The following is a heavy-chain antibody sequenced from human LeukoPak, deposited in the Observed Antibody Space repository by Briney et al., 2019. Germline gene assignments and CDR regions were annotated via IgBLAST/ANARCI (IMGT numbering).Heavy chain of an antibody. Sequence: GGSLRLSCAASGFTFSSYWMHWVRQAPGKGLVWVSRTNSDGSSTSYADSVKGRFTISRDNAKNTLYLQMNSLRAEDTAVYYCARLDNYRIGYWGQGTLVTVSS. V-gene: IGHV3-74*01. CDR2: TNSDGSST. CDR3: ARLDNYRIGY. CDR1: GFTFSSYW. D-gene: IGHD4-11*01. J-gene: IGHJ4*02.